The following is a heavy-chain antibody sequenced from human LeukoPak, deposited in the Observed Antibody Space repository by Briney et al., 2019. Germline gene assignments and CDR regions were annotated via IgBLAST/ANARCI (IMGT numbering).Heavy chain of an antibody. Sequence: SETLSLTCTVSGASINSDTYYWSWIRQPPGQGLEWIGTHSHSGSAHYNPSLKSRITMSLDTSENQLSLKLYSVTAADTAIYYCARYQTGTMFAVWGQGTLVTISS. CDR2: HSHSGSA. D-gene: IGHD1/OR15-1a*01. CDR1: GASINSDTYY. V-gene: IGHV4-39*07. CDR3: ARYQTGTMFAV. J-gene: IGHJ4*02.